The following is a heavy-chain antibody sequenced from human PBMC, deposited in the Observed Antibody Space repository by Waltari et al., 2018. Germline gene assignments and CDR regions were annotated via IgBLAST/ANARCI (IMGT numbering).Heavy chain of an antibody. CDR1: GVPSRSSS. V-gene: IGHV3-30*16. CDR3: ARSMELRFDY. D-gene: IGHD1-7*01. Sequence: QVQLVESGGGVVQPGRSLGLSWPASGVPSRSSSSHRVRQAPGKGLEWVALISNDGTNKYSADSVKGRFTISRENSKNTLYLQMNSLRAEDTAVYYCARSMELRFDYWGQGTLVTVSS. J-gene: IGHJ4*02. CDR2: ISNDGTNK.